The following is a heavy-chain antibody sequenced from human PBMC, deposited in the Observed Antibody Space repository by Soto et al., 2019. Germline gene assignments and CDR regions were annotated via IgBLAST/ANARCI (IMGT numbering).Heavy chain of an antibody. D-gene: IGHD3-16*01. CDR1: GFTVSSNS. J-gene: IGHJ4*02. Sequence: GESLKISCAASGFTVSSNSMSWVRQAPGKGLEWVSLIYTDGGTYYGDSVKGRFTISGDTSKNTLSLQMTSLRADDTAVYYCARDNSMLGAPFHYWGQGTLVTVSS. CDR2: IYTDGGT. V-gene: IGHV3-53*01. CDR3: ARDNSMLGAPFHY.